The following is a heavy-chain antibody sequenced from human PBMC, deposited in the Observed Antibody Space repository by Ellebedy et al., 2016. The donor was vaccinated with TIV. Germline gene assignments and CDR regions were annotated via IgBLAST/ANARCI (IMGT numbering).Heavy chain of an antibody. V-gene: IGHV3-23*01. D-gene: IGHD4-11*01. CDR1: GFTFSRYA. CDR2: VSGSGTST. Sequence: PGGSLRLSCAASGFTFSRYAMSRVRQAPGKGLEWVSGVSGSGTSTHYADSVKDRFTISRDNSKNTLYLQMNSLRAEDTAAYYCAKSNYVMDCFDPWGQGTLVTVSS. J-gene: IGHJ5*02. CDR3: AKSNYVMDCFDP.